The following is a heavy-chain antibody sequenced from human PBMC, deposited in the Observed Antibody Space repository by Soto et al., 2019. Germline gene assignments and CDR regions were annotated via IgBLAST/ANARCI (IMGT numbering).Heavy chain of an antibody. CDR1: GYTFTSYA. CDR2: INAGNGNT. J-gene: IGHJ4*03. D-gene: IGHD1-1*01. Sequence: QVQLVQSGAEVKKPGASVKVSCKASGYTFTSYAMHWVRQAPGQRLEWMGWINAGNGNTKYSQKFQGRVTITRGTSASRAHRAARTLRCEDPGVYYCALVGTTPCYFGQRGPGTLGTGPS. V-gene: IGHV1-3*01. CDR3: ALVGTTPCYFGQ.